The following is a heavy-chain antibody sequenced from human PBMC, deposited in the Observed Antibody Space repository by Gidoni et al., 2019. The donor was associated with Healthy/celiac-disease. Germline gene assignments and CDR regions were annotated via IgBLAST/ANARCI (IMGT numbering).Heavy chain of an antibody. CDR2: IYSGGST. V-gene: IGHV3-53*02. D-gene: IGHD5-12*01. CDR1: GFTVSSNY. Sequence: EVQLVETGGGLIQPGGSLRLSCAASGFTVSSNYMSWVRQAPGKGLGWVSVIYSGGSTYYADSVKGRFTISRDNSKNTLYLQMNSLRAEDTAVYYCARDIDGYRFGIGYWGQGTLVTVSS. J-gene: IGHJ4*02. CDR3: ARDIDGYRFGIGY.